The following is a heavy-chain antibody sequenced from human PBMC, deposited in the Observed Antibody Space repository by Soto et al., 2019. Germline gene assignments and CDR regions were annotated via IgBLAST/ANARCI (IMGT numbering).Heavy chain of an antibody. D-gene: IGHD1-1*01. Sequence: QVTLKESGPTLVKPTQTLTLTCTFSGFSLSTTGVAVGWIRQPPGKALEWLAVFYWDEDTRYRPSLQSRLTITKDTSKSQVVLTMTNMDPVDTATYYCAKRHPGVEHDYDYWGQGSLVTVSS. V-gene: IGHV2-5*02. CDR3: AKRHPGVEHDYDY. CDR1: GFSLSTTGVA. CDR2: FYWDEDT. J-gene: IGHJ4*02.